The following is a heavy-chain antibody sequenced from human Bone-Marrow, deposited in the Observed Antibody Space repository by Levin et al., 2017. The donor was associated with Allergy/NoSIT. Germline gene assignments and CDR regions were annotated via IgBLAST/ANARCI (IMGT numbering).Heavy chain of an antibody. J-gene: IGHJ6*02. V-gene: IGHV1-69*01. CDR2: IIPMFDAA. D-gene: IGHD4/OR15-4a*01. Sequence: KISCKASGGSFSDHGITWVRQAPGQGLEWMGGIIPMFDAANYAQTFQGRLTITADEATSTVYMELSGLRSDDTAVYFCSRDRGSVTMDYCYGMDVWGQGTTVTVSS. CDR1: GGSFSDHG. CDR3: SRDRGSVTMDYCYGMDV.